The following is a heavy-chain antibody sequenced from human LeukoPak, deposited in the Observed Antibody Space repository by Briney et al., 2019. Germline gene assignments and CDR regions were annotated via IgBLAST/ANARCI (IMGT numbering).Heavy chain of an antibody. Sequence: SVKVSCKASGYTLTSYAISWVRQAPGQGLEWMGGIIPIFGTANYAQKFQGRVTITADESTSTAYMELSSLRSEDTAVYYCARDPDGVAVAGTKVSILVYWGQGTLVTVSS. CDR1: GYTLTSYA. V-gene: IGHV1-69*13. D-gene: IGHD6-19*01. J-gene: IGHJ4*02. CDR3: ARDPDGVAVAGTKVSILVY. CDR2: IIPIFGTA.